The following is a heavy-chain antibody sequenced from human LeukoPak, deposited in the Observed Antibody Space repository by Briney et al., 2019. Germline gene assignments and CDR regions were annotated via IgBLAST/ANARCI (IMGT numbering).Heavy chain of an antibody. CDR3: TTKHYYGSGVFDY. J-gene: IGHJ4*02. D-gene: IGHD3-10*01. Sequence: GGSLRLSCAASGFTFSNAWMTWVRQAPGKGLEWVGRIKSKTGGGATDYAAPVKGRFTISRDDSKNTLYLQMNSLKTEDTAVYYCTTKHYYGSGVFDYWGQGTLVTVSS. CDR1: GFTFSNAW. V-gene: IGHV3-15*01. CDR2: IKSKTGGGAT.